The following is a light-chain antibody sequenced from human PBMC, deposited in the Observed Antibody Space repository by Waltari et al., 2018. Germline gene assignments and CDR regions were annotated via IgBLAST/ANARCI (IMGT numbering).Light chain of an antibody. V-gene: IGKV3-11*01. CDR1: QSVSSY. Sequence: EIVLTQSPATLSLSPGERATLSCRASQSVSSYLAWYQQKPGQAPRLLIYDASNRATGIPARFSASRSGTDFTLTLSSLEPEDFAVYYCQQRSSWPYTFGQGTKLEIK. J-gene: IGKJ2*01. CDR2: DAS. CDR3: QQRSSWPYT.